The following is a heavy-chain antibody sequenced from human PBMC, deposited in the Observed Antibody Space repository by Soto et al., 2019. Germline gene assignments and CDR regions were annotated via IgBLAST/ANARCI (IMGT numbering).Heavy chain of an antibody. J-gene: IGHJ6*02. Sequence: QVQLVESGGGVVQPGRSLRLSCAASGFTFSSYGMHWVRQAPGKGLEWVAVISYDGSNKYYADSVKGRFTISRDNSKNPLYLQMNSLRAEDTAVYYCAKAWYQLLPHYYYYGMDVWGQGTTVNVSS. D-gene: IGHD2-2*01. CDR3: AKAWYQLLPHYYYYGMDV. V-gene: IGHV3-30*18. CDR1: GFTFSSYG. CDR2: ISYDGSNK.